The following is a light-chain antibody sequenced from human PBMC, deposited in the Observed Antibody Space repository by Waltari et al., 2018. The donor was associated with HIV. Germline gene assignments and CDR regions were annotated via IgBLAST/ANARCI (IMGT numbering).Light chain of an antibody. V-gene: IGLV1-51*01. CDR2: DNT. CDR1: SSNIWRNY. CDR3: GTWDSSLGGWV. J-gene: IGLJ3*02. Sequence: QSVLTQPPSVSAAPGQKVTISCSGSSSNIWRNYVSWYQQRPGAAPQLLIYDNTERPSGIPDRFAVSKSGTSATLGITGLQTGDEADYYCGTWDSSLGGWVFGGGTKLAVL.